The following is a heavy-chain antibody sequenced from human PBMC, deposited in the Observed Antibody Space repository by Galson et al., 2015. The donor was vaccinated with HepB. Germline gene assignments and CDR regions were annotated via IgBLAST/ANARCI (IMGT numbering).Heavy chain of an antibody. D-gene: IGHD5-18*01. J-gene: IGHJ4*02. V-gene: IGHV1-46*01. CDR1: GYTFTSYY. Sequence: SVKVSCKASGYTFTSYYIHWVRQAPGQGLEWMGIINPSGGSTSYAQKFQGRVTMTRDTSTSTDYMELSSLRSEDTAVYYCARFYSDGYASSGLDNGSQVTLVSVSS. CDR2: INPSGGST. CDR3: ARFYSDGYASSGLDN.